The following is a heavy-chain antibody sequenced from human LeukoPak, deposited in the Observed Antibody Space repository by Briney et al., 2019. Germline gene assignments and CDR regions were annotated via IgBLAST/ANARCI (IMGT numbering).Heavy chain of an antibody. CDR1: GFTFISYT. V-gene: IGHV3-48*02. Sequence: PPGGSLRLSCSAPGFTFISYTMHWVRQAPGKGLESVSYISSSSTTIYYADSVKGRFTIPRDNAKNSLYLQMNSLSDEDTAVYYCTRDRSTWLFDYWGQGTLVTVSS. CDR3: TRDRSTWLFDY. D-gene: IGHD6-13*01. J-gene: IGHJ4*02. CDR2: ISSSSTTI.